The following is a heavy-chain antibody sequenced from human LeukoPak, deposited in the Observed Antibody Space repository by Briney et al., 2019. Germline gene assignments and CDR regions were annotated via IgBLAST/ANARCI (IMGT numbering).Heavy chain of an antibody. Sequence: GASVKVSCKASGYTFTSYAMHWVRQAPGQRLEWMGWINAGNGNTKYSQKFQGRVTITRDTSASTAYMELSSLRSEDTAVYYCARTPTKYCSGGSCYAEYYFDYWGQGTLVTVSS. CDR1: GYTFTSYA. V-gene: IGHV1-3*01. D-gene: IGHD2-15*01. CDR2: INAGNGNT. J-gene: IGHJ4*02. CDR3: ARTPTKYCSGGSCYAEYYFDY.